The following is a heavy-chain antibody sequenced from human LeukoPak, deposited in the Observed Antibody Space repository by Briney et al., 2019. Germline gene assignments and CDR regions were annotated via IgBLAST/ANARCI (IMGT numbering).Heavy chain of an antibody. J-gene: IGHJ4*02. CDR2: ISSSGSTI. D-gene: IGHD3-10*01. CDR1: GFTFSDYY. Sequence: KPGGSLRLSCAASGFTFSDYYMSWIRQAPGKGLEWVSYISSSGSTIYYADSVKGRFTISRDNAKNSLYLRMNSLRAEDTAVYYCARAPLRTSPFDYWGQGTLATVSS. V-gene: IGHV3-11*01. CDR3: ARAPLRTSPFDY.